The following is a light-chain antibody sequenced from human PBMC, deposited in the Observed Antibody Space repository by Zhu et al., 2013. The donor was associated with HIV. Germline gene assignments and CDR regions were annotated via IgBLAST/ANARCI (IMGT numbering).Light chain of an antibody. Sequence: EIVMTQSPATLSVSPGERATLSCRASQSVNSNLAWYQQKPGQTPRLLIYDASTRATGIPARFSGSGSGTEFTLTISSLQSEDFATYYCQQYNSWWTFGQGTKVEMK. CDR2: DAS. CDR3: QQYNSWWT. CDR1: QSVNSN. V-gene: IGKV3-15*01. J-gene: IGKJ1*01.